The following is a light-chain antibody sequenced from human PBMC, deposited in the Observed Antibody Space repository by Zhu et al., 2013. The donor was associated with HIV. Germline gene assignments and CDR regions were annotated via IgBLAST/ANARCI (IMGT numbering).Light chain of an antibody. V-gene: IGKV1-27*01. CDR1: QAISNY. CDR2: AAS. CDR3: QKSNSAPL. Sequence: DIQMTQSPSSLSASVGDRVTITCRASQAISNYLAWYQQKPGKIPKLLMYAASTLQSGVPSRFSGSGSGTDFTLTISSLQPEDVATYYCQKSNSAPLFGPGTKVDIK. J-gene: IGKJ3*01.